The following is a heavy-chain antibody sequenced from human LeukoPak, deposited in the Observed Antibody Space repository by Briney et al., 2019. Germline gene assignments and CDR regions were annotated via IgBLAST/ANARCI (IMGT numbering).Heavy chain of an antibody. Sequence: GGSPRPASVASGFTFSSYSMTWVRQTPEKGLEWVAGISTSVGSTSYADSVKGRFTISRYNSKNTLYLQMNNLGADDTAVYYCAKNRNRSGWDQEYWGQGTLVIVSS. CDR1: GFTFSSYS. CDR2: ISTSVGST. D-gene: IGHD6-19*01. V-gene: IGHV3-23*01. CDR3: AKNRNRSGWDQEY. J-gene: IGHJ4*02.